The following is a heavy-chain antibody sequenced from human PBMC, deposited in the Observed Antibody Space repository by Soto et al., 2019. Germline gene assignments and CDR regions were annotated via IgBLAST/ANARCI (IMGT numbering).Heavy chain of an antibody. CDR2: ISWNSGSI. CDR3: AKHHGGVLSHFHS. CDR1: GFTFDDYA. J-gene: IGHJ4*02. D-gene: IGHD3-10*01. Sequence: PGGSLRLSCAASGFTFDDYAMHWVRQAPGKGLEWVSGISWNSGSIGYADSVKGRFTISRDNSMHTLYLQMDSLSAEDTAIYYCAKHHGGVLSHFHSWGQGTPVTVSS. V-gene: IGHV3-9*01.